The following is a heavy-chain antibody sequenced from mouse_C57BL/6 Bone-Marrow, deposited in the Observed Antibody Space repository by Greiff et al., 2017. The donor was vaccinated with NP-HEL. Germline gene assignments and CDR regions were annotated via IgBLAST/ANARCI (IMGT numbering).Heavy chain of an antibody. D-gene: IGHD1-1*01. Sequence: AAAGIDFSRYWMSWVRRAPGKGLEWIGEINPDSSTINYAPSLKDKFIISRDNAKNTLYLQMSKVRSEDTALYYCARPDTTGEGYFDVWGTGTTVTVSS. CDR1: GIDFSRYW. V-gene: IGHV4-1*01. CDR3: ARPDTTGEGYFDV. J-gene: IGHJ1*03. CDR2: INPDSSTI.